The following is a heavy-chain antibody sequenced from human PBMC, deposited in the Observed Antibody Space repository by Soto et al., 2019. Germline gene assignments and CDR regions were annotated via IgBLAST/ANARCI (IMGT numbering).Heavy chain of an antibody. J-gene: IGHJ4*02. Sequence: GGSLRLSCAVSGLTFTGYSMNWVRQAPGKGLEWVSFINSGSSTIFYADSVKGRFTISRDNAKGSLYLEMNSLRDEDTAVYYCARVGGATMATMYFDPWGQGTLVTVSS. CDR2: INSGSSTI. CDR3: ARVGGATMATMYFDP. CDR1: GLTFTGYS. D-gene: IGHD5-12*01. V-gene: IGHV3-48*02.